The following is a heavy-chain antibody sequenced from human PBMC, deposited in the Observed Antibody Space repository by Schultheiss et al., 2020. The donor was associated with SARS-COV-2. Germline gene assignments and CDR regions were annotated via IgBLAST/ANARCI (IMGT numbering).Heavy chain of an antibody. CDR3: AKDGPGASTNYFDY. J-gene: IGHJ4*02. D-gene: IGHD1-26*01. CDR2: ISGSGGST. Sequence: GGSLRLSCAASGFTFSSYEMNWVRQAPGKGLEWVSAISGSGGSTYYADSVKGRFTISRDNSKNTLYLQMNSLRAEDTAVYYCAKDGPGASTNYFDYWGQGTLVTVSS. V-gene: IGHV3-23*01. CDR1: GFTFSSYE.